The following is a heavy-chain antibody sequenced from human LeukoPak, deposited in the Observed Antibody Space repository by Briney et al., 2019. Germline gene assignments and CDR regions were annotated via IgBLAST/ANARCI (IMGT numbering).Heavy chain of an antibody. Sequence: ASVKVSCKASGYTFTSYGISWVRQAPGQGLEWMGWISAYNGNTNYAQKLQGRVTMTTDTSTSTAYMELRSLRSDDTAVYYCARQRKYGSGSYYVTLNYYGMDVWGQGTTVTVSS. CDR2: ISAYNGNT. D-gene: IGHD3-10*01. J-gene: IGHJ6*02. CDR1: GYTFTSYG. V-gene: IGHV1-18*01. CDR3: ARQRKYGSGSYYVTLNYYGMDV.